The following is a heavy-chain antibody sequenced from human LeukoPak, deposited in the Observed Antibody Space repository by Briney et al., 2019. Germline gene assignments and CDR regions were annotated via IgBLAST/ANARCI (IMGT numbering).Heavy chain of an antibody. Sequence: PSETLSLXCTVSGGSISSCYWSWIRQPPGKGLEWIGYIYYSGSTNYNPSLKSRVTISVDTSKNQFSLKLSSVTAADTAVYYCARDRGGSYALAFDILGQGTMVTVSS. D-gene: IGHD1-26*01. CDR2: IYYSGST. V-gene: IGHV4-59*01. CDR1: GGSISSCY. J-gene: IGHJ3*02. CDR3: ARDRGGSYALAFDI.